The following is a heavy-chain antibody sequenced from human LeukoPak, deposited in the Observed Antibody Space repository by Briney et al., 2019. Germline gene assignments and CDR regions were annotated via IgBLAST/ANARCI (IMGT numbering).Heavy chain of an antibody. Sequence: SETLSLTCTVSGGSISSTNYYWGWIRQPPGKGLEWIGSIYYSGSTYYNPSLKSRVTISVDTSKSHFSLKLSSVTAADTAVYYCARHIYCSGGSCYSGGHYFDYWGQGTLVTVSS. CDR2: IYYSGST. J-gene: IGHJ4*02. CDR3: ARHIYCSGGSCYSGGHYFDY. CDR1: GGSISSTNYY. D-gene: IGHD2-15*01. V-gene: IGHV4-39*01.